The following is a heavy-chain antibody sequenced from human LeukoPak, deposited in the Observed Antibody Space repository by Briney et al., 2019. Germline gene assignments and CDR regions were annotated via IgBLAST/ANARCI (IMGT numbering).Heavy chain of an antibody. CDR2: IYYSGST. CDR1: GGSIRSYY. Sequence: KPSETLSLTCTVSGGSIRSYYWSWIRQPPGKGLEWIGYIYYSGSTNYNPSLKSRITISVDTSKNQFSLKLTSVTAADTAVYYCARNYNYGRYFFDSWGQGILVTVSS. V-gene: IGHV4-59*12. J-gene: IGHJ4*02. D-gene: IGHD3-10*01. CDR3: ARNYNYGRYFFDS.